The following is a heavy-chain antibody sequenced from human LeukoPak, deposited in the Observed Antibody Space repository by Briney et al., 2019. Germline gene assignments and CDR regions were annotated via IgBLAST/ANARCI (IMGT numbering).Heavy chain of an antibody. Sequence: SGGSLRLSCVASGFTFSSYAMHWVRQAPGKGLEWVSVIRVGDVTHYADSVKGRFTTPRDSSKNTVYLQMESLRVEDTAVYYCAREDNGGATDDGFDVWGRGTVVIVSS. D-gene: IGHD3-16*01. V-gene: IGHV3-53*01. CDR2: IRVGDVT. CDR1: GFTFSSYA. CDR3: AREDNGGATDDGFDV. J-gene: IGHJ3*01.